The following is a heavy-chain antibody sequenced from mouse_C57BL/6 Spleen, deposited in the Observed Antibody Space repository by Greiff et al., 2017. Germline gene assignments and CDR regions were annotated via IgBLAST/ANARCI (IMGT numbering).Heavy chain of an antibody. V-gene: IGHV5-4*01. D-gene: IGHD4-1*01. CDR3: ARDLGRRAMDY. CDR1: GFTFSSYA. CDR2: ISDGGSYT. J-gene: IGHJ4*01. Sequence: EVNLVESGGGLVKPGGSLKLSCAASGFTFSSYAMSWVRQTPEKRLEWVATISDGGSYTYYPDNVKGRFTISRDNAKNNLYLQMSHLKSEDTAMYYCARDLGRRAMDYWGQGTSVTVSS.